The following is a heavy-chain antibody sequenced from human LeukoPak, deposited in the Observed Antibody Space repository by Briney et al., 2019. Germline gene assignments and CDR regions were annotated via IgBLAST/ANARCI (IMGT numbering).Heavy chain of an antibody. CDR3: ASGAPLYYYDSSGYIYRY. CDR1: GFTFSSYG. CDR2: MSFDGSNK. D-gene: IGHD3-22*01. V-gene: IGHV3-30*03. Sequence: GGSLRLSCAASGFTFSSYGMHWVRQAPGKGLEWVALMSFDGSNKYYADSVKGRFTISRDNPKNTLYLQMNSLRAEDTAVYYCASGAPLYYYDSSGYIYRYWGQGTLVTVSS. J-gene: IGHJ4*02.